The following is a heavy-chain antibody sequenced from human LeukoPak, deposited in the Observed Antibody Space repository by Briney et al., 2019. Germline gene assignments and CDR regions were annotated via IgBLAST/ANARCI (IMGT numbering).Heavy chain of an antibody. V-gene: IGHV4-61*08. CDR1: GGSISSGGYY. J-gene: IGHJ3*02. CDR2: IYYSGST. CDR3: ARDQLGNAFDI. Sequence: SETLSLTCTVSGGSISSGGYYWSWIRQPPGKGLEWIGYIYYSGSTNYNPSLKSRVTISVDTSKNQFSLKLSSVTAADTAVYYCARDQLGNAFDIWGQGTMVTVSS. D-gene: IGHD1-1*01.